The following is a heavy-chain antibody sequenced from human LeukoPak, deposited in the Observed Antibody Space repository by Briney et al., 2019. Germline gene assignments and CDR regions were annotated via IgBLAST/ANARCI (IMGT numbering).Heavy chain of an antibody. D-gene: IGHD6-13*01. CDR2: ISGSGGST. Sequence: GGSLRLSCTASGFSFSNHYMRWIRQAPGKGLEWVSAISGSGGSTYYADSVKGRFTISRDNSKNTLYLQMNSLRAEDTAVYYCAKDTIWRGSSSWSNYYGMDVWGQGTTVTVSS. CDR3: AKDTIWRGSSSWSNYYGMDV. V-gene: IGHV3-23*01. CDR1: GFSFSNHY. J-gene: IGHJ6*02.